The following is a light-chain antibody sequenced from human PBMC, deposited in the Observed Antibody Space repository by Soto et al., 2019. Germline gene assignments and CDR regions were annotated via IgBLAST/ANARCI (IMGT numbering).Light chain of an antibody. CDR1: SGYSSYA. V-gene: IGLV4-69*01. CDR2: LNSDGSH. J-gene: IGLJ2*01. Sequence: QAVVTQSPSASASLGASVKVTCTLSSGYSSYAIAWHQQQPEKGPQYLMKLNSDGSHSKGDGIPDRFSGSSSGAERYLTISSLQSEDEADYHCQTWVGTDNVVFGGGTKLTVL. CDR3: QTWVGTDNVV.